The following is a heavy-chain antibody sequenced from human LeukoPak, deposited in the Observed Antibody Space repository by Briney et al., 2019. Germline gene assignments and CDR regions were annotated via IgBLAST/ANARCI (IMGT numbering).Heavy chain of an antibody. J-gene: IGHJ6*02. V-gene: IGHV1-69*04. D-gene: IGHD2-2*03. CDR3: ARDDVDIVVVPAANYYYYGMDV. Sequence: VASVKVFCKASGGTFSSYAISWVRQAPGQGLEWMGRIIPILGIANYAQKFQGRVTITADKSTSTAYMELSSLRSEDTAVYYCARDDVDIVVVPAANYYYYGMDVWGQGTTVTVSS. CDR1: GGTFSSYA. CDR2: IIPILGIA.